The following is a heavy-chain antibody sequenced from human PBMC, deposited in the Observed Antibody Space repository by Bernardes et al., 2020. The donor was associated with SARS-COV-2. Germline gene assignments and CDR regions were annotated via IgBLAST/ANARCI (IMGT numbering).Heavy chain of an antibody. J-gene: IGHJ5*01. D-gene: IGHD6-13*01. CDR1: GFIFTDHN. CDR3: AKGFVVAAAGGSFDF. Sequence: GGSLRLSCEASGFIFTDHNMDWVRQVPGKGLEWVSSISGGSGYSTYYGDSVKGRFTISRDNSKNTLYLQMNSLRAEDTAIYYCAKGFVVAAAGGSFDFWGQGTLVTVSS. V-gene: IGHV3-23*01. CDR2: ISGGSGYST.